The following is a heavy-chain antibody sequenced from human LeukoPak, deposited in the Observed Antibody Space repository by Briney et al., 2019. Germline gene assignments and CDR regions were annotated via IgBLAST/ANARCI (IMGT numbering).Heavy chain of an antibody. J-gene: IGHJ4*02. D-gene: IGHD4-23*01. V-gene: IGHV3-23*01. Sequence: GGSLRLSCAASGFTFSSYAMNWVRQAPGKGLEWVSGISASGGGTYYADSGKGRFSISRDNSKNTLYLQMNSLRADDTALYYCAAYFGGNSGFDFWGQGALVTVSS. CDR3: AAYFGGNSGFDF. CDR2: ISASGGGT. CDR1: GFTFSSYA.